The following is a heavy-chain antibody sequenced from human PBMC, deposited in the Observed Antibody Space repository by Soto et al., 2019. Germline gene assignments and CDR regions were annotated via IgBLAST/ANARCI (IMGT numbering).Heavy chain of an antibody. CDR1: GFTFSSYS. D-gene: IGHD4-17*01. V-gene: IGHV3-21*01. CDR2: IGSSSNYI. Sequence: GGSLRLSCAASGFTFSSYSMNWVRQAPGKGLEWVSSIGSSSNYIYYADSVKGRFTISRDNAKNSLYLQMNSLRAEDTAVYYCARKGYGDYGGMDVWGQGTTVTVSS. J-gene: IGHJ6*02. CDR3: ARKGYGDYGGMDV.